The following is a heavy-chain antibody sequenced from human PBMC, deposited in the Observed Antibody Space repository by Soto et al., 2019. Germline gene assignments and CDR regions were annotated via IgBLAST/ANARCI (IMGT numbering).Heavy chain of an antibody. J-gene: IGHJ4*02. CDR2: IYFSGST. Sequence: SQTLSLTCTVSGGYITSDSYYWAWIRQPPGKGLEWIGSIYFSGSTYYNSALKSRLAISIDMSKNQFSLNLSSVTDADTAVYYCARHLSESGYDLNYWGQGTLVTVSS. CDR1: GGYITSDSYY. D-gene: IGHD5-12*01. CDR3: ARHLSESGYDLNY. V-gene: IGHV4-39*01.